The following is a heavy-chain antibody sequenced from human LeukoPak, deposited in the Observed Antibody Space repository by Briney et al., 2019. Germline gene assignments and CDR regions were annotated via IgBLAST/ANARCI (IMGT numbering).Heavy chain of an antibody. CDR3: ARHTPFWSGYSYYFDY. CDR2: VFYSGST. D-gene: IGHD3-3*01. V-gene: IGHV4-39*01. CDR1: GGSMSSSSYY. Sequence: SETLSFTCTVSGGSMSSSSYYWGWIRQPPGKGLEGIGSVFYSGSTYYNPSLKSRVTISVDTSKNQFSLKLSSVTAADTAVYYCARHTPFWSGYSYYFDYWGQGTLVTVSS. J-gene: IGHJ4*02.